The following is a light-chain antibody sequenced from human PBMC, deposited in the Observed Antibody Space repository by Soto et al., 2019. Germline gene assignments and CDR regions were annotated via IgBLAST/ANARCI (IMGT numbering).Light chain of an antibody. CDR2: KAS. Sequence: DIQMTQSPSTLSASIGDRVTITCRASERISSRLAWYQLKPGGAPKLLIYKASSLQSGVPSRFSGSGSGTEFPLTITSLQPDDFATYYCQQYSTYSQYTFGQGTKLEIK. J-gene: IGKJ2*01. CDR3: QQYSTYSQYT. V-gene: IGKV1-5*03. CDR1: ERISSR.